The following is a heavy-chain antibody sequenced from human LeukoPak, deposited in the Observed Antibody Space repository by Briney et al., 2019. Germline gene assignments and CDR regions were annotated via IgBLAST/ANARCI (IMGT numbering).Heavy chain of an antibody. CDR3: ARRSPYSTGWSSYFDY. J-gene: IGHJ4*02. V-gene: IGHV4-4*02. CDR1: GGSISSTNW. CDR2: IYRSGTT. Sequence: SGTLSLTCAVSGGSISSTNWWSWVRQPPGKGLEGIGEIYRSGTTNYKPSLKSRVTISLDKSRNHFSLKLTSVTAADSAVYYCARRSPYSTGWSSYFDYWGQGALVTVSS. D-gene: IGHD6-19*01.